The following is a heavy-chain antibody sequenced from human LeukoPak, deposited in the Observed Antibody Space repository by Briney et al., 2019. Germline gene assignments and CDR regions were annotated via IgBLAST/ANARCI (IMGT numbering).Heavy chain of an antibody. V-gene: IGHV3-74*01. Sequence: GGSLRLSCAASGLTFSSYWMHWVRQAPGKGLVWVSRINSDGGSTSYADSVKGRFTISRDNAKNTLYLQMNSLRAEDTAVYYCASEHYYDSSGYYYRFFGYWGQGTLVTVSS. D-gene: IGHD3-22*01. CDR2: INSDGGST. J-gene: IGHJ4*02. CDR3: ASEHYYDSSGYYYRFFGY. CDR1: GLTFSSYW.